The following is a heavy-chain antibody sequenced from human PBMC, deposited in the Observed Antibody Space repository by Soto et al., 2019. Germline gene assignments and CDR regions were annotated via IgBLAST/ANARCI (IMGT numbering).Heavy chain of an antibody. J-gene: IGHJ5*02. CDR1: GFTFSSYA. CDR3: AKVSNHIVVVPAAYDP. CDR2: ISGSGGST. V-gene: IGHV3-23*01. D-gene: IGHD2-2*01. Sequence: GGSLRLSCAASGFTFSSYAMSWVRQAPGKGLEWVSAISGSGGSTYYADSVKGRFTISRDNSKNTLYLQMNSLRAEDTAVYYCAKVSNHIVVVPAAYDPWGQGTLVTVSS.